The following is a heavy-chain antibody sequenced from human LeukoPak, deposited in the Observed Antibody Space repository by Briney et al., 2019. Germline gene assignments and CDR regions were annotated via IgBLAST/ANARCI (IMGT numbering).Heavy chain of an antibody. D-gene: IGHD2-2*01. J-gene: IGHJ3*02. V-gene: IGHV4-39*07. CDR2: IYYSGST. CDR1: GGSISSSSYY. CDR3: ARLYCSSTSCYTGDAFDI. Sequence: SSETLSLTCTVSGGSISSSSYYWGWIRQPPGKGLEWIGSIYYSGSTYYNPSLKSRVTISVDRSKNQFSLKLSSVTAADTAVYYCARLYCSSTSCYTGDAFDIWGQGTMVTVSS.